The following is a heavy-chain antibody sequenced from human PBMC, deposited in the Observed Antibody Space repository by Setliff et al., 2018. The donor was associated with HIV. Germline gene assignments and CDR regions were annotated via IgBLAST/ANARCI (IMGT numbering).Heavy chain of an antibody. Sequence: SETLSLTCTVSGGSFRSSRYYWGWIRQPPGKGLEWIGNIHYGGFFWYSPSLKSRVTISVDTSKNQFSLKLSSVAAADTAVYYCARPALGIGGGSRFDNWGQGTRVTVSS. D-gene: IGHD3-10*01. CDR2: IHYGGFF. V-gene: IGHV4-39*01. J-gene: IGHJ4*02. CDR1: GGSFRSSRYY. CDR3: ARPALGIGGGSRFDN.